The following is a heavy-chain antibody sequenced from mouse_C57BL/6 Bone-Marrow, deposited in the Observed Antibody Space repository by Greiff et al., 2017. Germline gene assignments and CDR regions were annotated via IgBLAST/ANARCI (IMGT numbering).Heavy chain of an antibody. Sequence: DVMLVESGGDLVKPGASLKLSCAASGFTFSSYGMSWVRQTPDKRLEWVATISTGGSYPYYPDSVKGRFTISRDNAKNTLYLQMSSLKSEDTAMYYCARDHYYGSSRYAMDYWGQGTSVTVSS. CDR3: ARDHYYGSSRYAMDY. D-gene: IGHD1-1*01. J-gene: IGHJ4*01. V-gene: IGHV5-6*02. CDR1: GFTFSSYG. CDR2: ISTGGSYP.